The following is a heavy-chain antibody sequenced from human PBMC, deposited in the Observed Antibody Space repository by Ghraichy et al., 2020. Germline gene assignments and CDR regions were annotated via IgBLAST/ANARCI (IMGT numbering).Heavy chain of an antibody. CDR3: VKGGSLGAFDM. V-gene: IGHV3-43*01. Sequence: GESLNISCAASGFTFEDYKMHWVRQAPGKGLEWVSLITWDGGNTNYADFVKGRFTISRDNNKNSLYLLMNSLRFDDTALYYCVKGGSLGAFDMWGQGTMVTVSS. CDR1: GFTFEDYK. CDR2: ITWDGGNT. D-gene: IGHD1-26*01. J-gene: IGHJ3*02.